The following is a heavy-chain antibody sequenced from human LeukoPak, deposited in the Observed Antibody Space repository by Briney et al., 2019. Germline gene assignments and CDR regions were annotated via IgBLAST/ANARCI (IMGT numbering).Heavy chain of an antibody. CDR3: ARDGYDFWSGIDY. CDR2: ISRSGSTK. V-gene: IGHV3-11*04. Sequence: PGGSLRLSYAASGFTFSDYNMRWIRQAPGKGLEWVSSISRSGSTKYYADSVKGRFTISRDNAKNSLYLQMNSLRAEDTAVYYCARDGYDFWSGIDYWGQGTLVTVSS. CDR1: GFTFSDYN. J-gene: IGHJ4*02. D-gene: IGHD3-3*01.